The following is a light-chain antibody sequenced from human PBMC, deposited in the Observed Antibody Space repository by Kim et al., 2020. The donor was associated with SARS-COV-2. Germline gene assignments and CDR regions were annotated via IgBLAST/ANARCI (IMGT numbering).Light chain of an antibody. J-gene: IGLJ2*01. CDR1: SLRSYY. Sequence: SSELTQDPAVSVALGQTVRITCQGDSLRSYYATWYQQKPGQAPTLVIYGKNNRPSGSPDRFSGSSSGNTASLTITGTQAGDEADYYCNSRDSNDNVVFGG. CDR3: NSRDSNDNVV. V-gene: IGLV3-19*01. CDR2: GKN.